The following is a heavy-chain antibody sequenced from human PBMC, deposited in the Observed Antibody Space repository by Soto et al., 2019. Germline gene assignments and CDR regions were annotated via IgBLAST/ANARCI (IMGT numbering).Heavy chain of an antibody. CDR1: GFTFSSHA. J-gene: IGHJ6*02. CDR2: ISGTGVST. Sequence: QLLESGGGWAQPGESLRLSCAASGFTFSSHAISWVRQAPGKGLEWVSAISGTGVSTFYADSVKGRFTISRDNSKNTLYLQMNSLRVEDTAIYYCAKNRDGYYYTGTDVWGQGTTVTVSS. V-gene: IGHV3-23*01. CDR3: AKNRDGYYYTGTDV.